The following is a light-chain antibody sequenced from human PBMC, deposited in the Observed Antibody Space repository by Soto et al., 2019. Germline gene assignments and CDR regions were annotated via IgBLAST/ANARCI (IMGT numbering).Light chain of an antibody. Sequence: IQLTQSPSSLSASVGDRVTITCRASQGINSFLAWYQQKPGKAPKLLIYAASTLQSGVPSRFSGSGSGTDFTPTISSLRPEYFTAYYCQQLERYPSTVGGGTKVEIK. CDR3: QQLERYPST. J-gene: IGKJ4*01. CDR1: QGINSF. CDR2: AAS. V-gene: IGKV1-9*01.